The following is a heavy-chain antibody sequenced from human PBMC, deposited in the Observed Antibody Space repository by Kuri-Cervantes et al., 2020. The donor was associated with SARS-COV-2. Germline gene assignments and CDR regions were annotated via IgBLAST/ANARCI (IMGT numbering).Heavy chain of an antibody. CDR2: ISHDGRDT. V-gene: IGHV3-30*18. J-gene: IGHJ6*02. CDR3: AKPGSVRGIIREDHYGLDV. D-gene: IGHD3-10*01. CDR1: EFNFRYYG. Sequence: GESLKISCVASEFNFRYYGMYWVRQAPGKGLEWLAVISHDGRDTYHGDSVKGRFTISRDNSKNTLYLQMNSLRPEDTAVYYCAKPGSVRGIIREDHYGLDVWGQGTTVNVSS.